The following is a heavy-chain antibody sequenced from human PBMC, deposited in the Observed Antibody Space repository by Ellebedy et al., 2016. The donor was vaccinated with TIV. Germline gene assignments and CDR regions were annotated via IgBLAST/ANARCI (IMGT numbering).Heavy chain of an antibody. V-gene: IGHV1-18*04. CDR2: ISGYNGNT. CDR1: GYTFSSFG. CDR3: AGHSGYTYRKNPIDS. D-gene: IGHD5-18*01. J-gene: IGHJ4*02. Sequence: ASVKVSCKASGYTFSSFGITWVRQAPGQGLEWMGWISGYNGNTNYVQKLQGRVTMTTDTSTTTAYLELSSLRFEDTAVYYCAGHSGYTYRKNPIDSWGQGTLVTVSS.